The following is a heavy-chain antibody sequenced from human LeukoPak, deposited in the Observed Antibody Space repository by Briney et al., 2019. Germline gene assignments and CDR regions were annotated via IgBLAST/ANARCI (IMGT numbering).Heavy chain of an antibody. J-gene: IGHJ4*02. CDR1: GYTFAGYD. D-gene: IGHD5-18*01. CDR3: ARGRVDTAMDHVFDY. CDR2: MNPNSGNT. Sequence: ASVKVSCKASGYTFAGYDINWVRQAPGQGLEWMGWMNPNSGNTGYAQKFQGRVTMTRNTSISTAYMELSSLRSEDTAVYYCARGRVDTAMDHVFDYWGQGTLVTVSS. V-gene: IGHV1-8*01.